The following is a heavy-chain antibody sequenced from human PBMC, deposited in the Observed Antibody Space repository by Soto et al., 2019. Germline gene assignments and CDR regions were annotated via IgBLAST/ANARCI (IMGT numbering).Heavy chain of an antibody. D-gene: IGHD1-1*01. Sequence: QVQLVESGGGVVQPGRSLRLSCADSGFTFSSYGMHWVRQAPGKGLEWVAVISYDGSYKYYADSVKGRFTISRDNSKSTLYLQMNSLRAEDTPVYDCAKWNGGFDYWGQGTLVTVSS. V-gene: IGHV3-30*18. CDR3: AKWNGGFDY. CDR2: ISYDGSYK. CDR1: GFTFSSYG. J-gene: IGHJ4*02.